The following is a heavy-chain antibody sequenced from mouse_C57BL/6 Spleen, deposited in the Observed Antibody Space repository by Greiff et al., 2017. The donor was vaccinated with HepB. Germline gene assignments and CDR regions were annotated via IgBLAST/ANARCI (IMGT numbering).Heavy chain of an antibody. CDR3: ARFGQDLYYFDY. Sequence: QVQLQQSGAELARPGASVKLSCKASGYTFTSYGISWVKQRTGQGLEWIGEIYPRSGNTYYNEKFKGKATLTADKSSSTAYMELRSLTSEDSAVYFCARFGQDLYYFDYWGQGTTLTVSS. V-gene: IGHV1-81*01. J-gene: IGHJ2*01. CDR1: GYTFTSYG. CDR2: IYPRSGNT.